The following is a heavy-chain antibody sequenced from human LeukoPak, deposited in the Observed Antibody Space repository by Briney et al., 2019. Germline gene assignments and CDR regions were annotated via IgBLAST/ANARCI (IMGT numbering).Heavy chain of an antibody. CDR1: GGSISSYY. CDR2: IYTSGST. Sequence: SETLSLTCTVSGGSISSYYWSWIRQPAGKGLEWIGRIYTSGSTNYNPSLKSRVTMSVDTPKNQFSLKLSSVTAADTAVYYCARADQTAAGLPDAFDIWGQGTMVTVSS. D-gene: IGHD6-13*01. CDR3: ARADQTAAGLPDAFDI. V-gene: IGHV4-4*07. J-gene: IGHJ3*02.